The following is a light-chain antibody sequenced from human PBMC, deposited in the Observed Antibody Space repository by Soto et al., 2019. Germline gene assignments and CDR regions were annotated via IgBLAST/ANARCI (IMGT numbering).Light chain of an antibody. CDR1: QSIRSSY. CDR2: GAS. CDR3: QQYDSSPLT. Sequence: EIVLTQSPGTLSLSPGESATISCRASQSIRSSYLAWYQQEPGQAPRLLIYGASRRATGIPDRFSGSGSGTDFTLTISRLEPEDFVVYYCQQYDSSPLTFVGGTKVDIK. J-gene: IGKJ4*01. V-gene: IGKV3-20*01.